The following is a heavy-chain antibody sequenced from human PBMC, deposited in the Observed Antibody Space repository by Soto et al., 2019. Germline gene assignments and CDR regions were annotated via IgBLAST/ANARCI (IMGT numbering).Heavy chain of an antibody. CDR1: GFTFSNYA. D-gene: IGHD6-13*01. Sequence: EVQLLESGGGLVQPGGSLRLSCAASGFTFSNYAMTWVRQAPGKGLEWVSGISGSGSRIYYADSVKGRFTISRDNSKNTLYLEMNSLRAEDTAVYYCAKGGDSSSWKNWFDPWGQGTLVTVSS. V-gene: IGHV3-23*01. J-gene: IGHJ5*02. CDR2: ISGSGSRI. CDR3: AKGGDSSSWKNWFDP.